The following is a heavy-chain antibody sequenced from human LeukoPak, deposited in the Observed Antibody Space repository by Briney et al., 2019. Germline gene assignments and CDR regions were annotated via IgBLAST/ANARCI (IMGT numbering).Heavy chain of an antibody. CDR3: ARSSGTGTFSY. J-gene: IGHJ4*02. V-gene: IGHV4-39*01. CDR2: FHYNGNT. Sequence: SETLSLTCTVSGASIGISPYAWAWIRQSPEKGLEWIGAFHYNGNTYYSPALKSRATISVDRSRKQFSLKLTSLTAADTAVYYCARSSGTGTFSYWGQGTLVTVSS. D-gene: IGHD6-25*01. CDR1: GASIGISPYA.